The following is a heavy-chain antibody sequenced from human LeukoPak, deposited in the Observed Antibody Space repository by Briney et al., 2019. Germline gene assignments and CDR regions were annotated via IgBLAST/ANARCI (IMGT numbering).Heavy chain of an antibody. CDR3: ARVPAARSFPYHYYYMDV. J-gene: IGHJ6*03. CDR2: IYYSGST. Sequence: SETLSLTCTVSGGSISSSSYYWGWIRQPPGKGLEWIGSIYYSGSTYYNPSLKSRVTISVDTSKNQFSLKLSSVTAADTAVYYCARVPAARSFPYHYYYMDVWGKGTTVTISS. D-gene: IGHD2-2*01. V-gene: IGHV4-39*01. CDR1: GGSISSSSYY.